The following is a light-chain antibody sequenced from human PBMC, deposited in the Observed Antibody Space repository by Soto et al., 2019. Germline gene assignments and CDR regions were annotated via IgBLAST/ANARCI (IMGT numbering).Light chain of an antibody. CDR1: QSINNY. CDR2: GAS. J-gene: IGKJ5*01. CDR3: QQYDNSPIT. V-gene: IGKV3-20*01. Sequence: EIVLTQSPATLSLSPGERATLSCRASQSINNYLVWFQQKQGQAPRLLIYGASSRATGIPDRFSGTGSETDFTLTISRLEPEDFAVYYCQQYDNSPITFGQGTRLEI.